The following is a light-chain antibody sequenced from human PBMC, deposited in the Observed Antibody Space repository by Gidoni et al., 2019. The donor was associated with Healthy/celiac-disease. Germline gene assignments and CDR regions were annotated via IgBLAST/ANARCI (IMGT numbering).Light chain of an antibody. J-gene: IGKJ4*01. V-gene: IGKV3D-11*02. CDR2: DAS. CDR1: QSVSSY. CDR3: QHRET. Sequence: EIVLTQSPATLSLSPGERATLSCRASQSVSSYLAWYQQKPGQAPRLLIYDASNRATGIPARFSGSGPGTDFTLTISSLEPEDFAGYYCQHRETFGGGTKVEIK.